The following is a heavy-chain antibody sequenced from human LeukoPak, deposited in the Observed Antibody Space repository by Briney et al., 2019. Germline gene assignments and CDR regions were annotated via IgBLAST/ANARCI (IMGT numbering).Heavy chain of an antibody. V-gene: IGHV1-3*01. CDR3: ARARSRAPQFGPFDY. CDR2: INAGNGNT. D-gene: IGHD3/OR15-3a*01. Sequence: ASVKVSCKASGYTFTSYAMHWVRQAPGQRLEWMGWINAGNGNTKYSQKFQGRVTITRDTSASTAYMELSSLRSEDTAVYYCARARSRAPQFGPFDYWGQGTLVTVSS. CDR1: GYTFTSYA. J-gene: IGHJ4*02.